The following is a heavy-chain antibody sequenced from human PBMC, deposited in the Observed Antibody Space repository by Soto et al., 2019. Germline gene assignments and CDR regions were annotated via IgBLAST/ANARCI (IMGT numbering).Heavy chain of an antibody. J-gene: IGHJ5*02. V-gene: IGHV3-30*18. D-gene: IGHD6-19*01. CDR3: AKDVKIKSIAVAGVDP. CDR2: ISYDGSNK. Sequence: QVQLVESGGGVVQPGRSLRLSCAASGFTFSSYGMHWVRQAPGKGLEWVAVISYDGSNKYYADSVKGRFTISRDNSKNTRYLQMNSLRAEDTAVYYCAKDVKIKSIAVAGVDPWGQGTLVTVSS. CDR1: GFTFSSYG.